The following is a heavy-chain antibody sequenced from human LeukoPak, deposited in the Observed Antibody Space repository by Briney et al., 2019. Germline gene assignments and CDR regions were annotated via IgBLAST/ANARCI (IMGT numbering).Heavy chain of an antibody. CDR1: GGTFSSYA. CDR2: IIPIFGTA. D-gene: IGHD3-22*01. CDR3: ADEGGYYDSSGYPNWFDP. J-gene: IGHJ5*01. Sequence: SVKVSCKASGGTFSSYAISWVRQAPGQGLEWMGGIIPIFGTANYAQKFQGRVTITADESTSTAYMEQSSLRSEDTAVYYSADEGGYYDSSGYPNWFDPWGQGTLVTVSS. V-gene: IGHV1-69*13.